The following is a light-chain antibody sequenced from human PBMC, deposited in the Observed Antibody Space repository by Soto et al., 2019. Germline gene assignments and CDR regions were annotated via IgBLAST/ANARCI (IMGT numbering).Light chain of an antibody. CDR2: DDT. CDR3: CSFASSSTS. V-gene: IGLV2-23*01. CDR1: SSDVGTYKP. J-gene: IGLJ3*02. Sequence: QSALTQPASVSGSPGQSITISCTGTSSDVGTYKPVSWYQQYPGKAPKVIIYDDTKRPSGVSSRFSGSKSGNTASLTISGLQAEDEADYYCCSFASSSTSFGGGTKVTVL.